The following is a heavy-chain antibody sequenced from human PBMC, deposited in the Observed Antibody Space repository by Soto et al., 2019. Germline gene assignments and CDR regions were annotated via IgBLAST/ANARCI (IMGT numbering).Heavy chain of an antibody. Sequence: VQVLESGGGLVQPGGSLRLSCAASGFTFSSFAMSWVRQAPGKGLEWVSSITDSGDETYYSDSVKGRFTITRDNPKNTVFLLLNSLRAEDTARYYCAKDASGRVAARFDHWGQGSLVTVSS. D-gene: IGHD6-13*01. CDR2: ITDSGDET. CDR3: AKDASGRVAARFDH. CDR1: GFTFSSFA. V-gene: IGHV3-23*01. J-gene: IGHJ4*02.